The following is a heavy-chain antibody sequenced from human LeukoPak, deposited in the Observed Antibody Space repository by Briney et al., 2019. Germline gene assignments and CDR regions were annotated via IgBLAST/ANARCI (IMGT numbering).Heavy chain of an antibody. CDR2: INHSGST. CDR1: GGSFSGYY. Sequence: SETLSLTCAVYGGSFSGYYWSWIRQPPGKGLEWIGEINHSGSTNYNPSLKSRVTISVDTSKNQFSLKLSSVAAADTAVYYCARGVAVAVAGNSIWYRRGGYYYYMDVWGKGTTVTVSS. CDR3: ARGVAVAVAGNSIWYRRGGYYYYMDV. V-gene: IGHV4-34*01. D-gene: IGHD6-19*01. J-gene: IGHJ6*03.